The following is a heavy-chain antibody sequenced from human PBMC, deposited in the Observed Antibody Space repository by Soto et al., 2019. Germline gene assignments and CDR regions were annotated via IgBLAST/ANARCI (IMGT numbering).Heavy chain of an antibody. V-gene: IGHV4-59*01. Sequence: QVQLQESGPGLVKPSETLSLTCTVSGGSISSYYWSWIRQPPGKGLEWIGYIYYSGSTNYNPSLKSRVTISVDTSKNQFSLKLSSVTAADTAVYYCAGTILAYCGGDCYPHYGMDVW. CDR2: IYYSGST. CDR3: AGTILAYCGGDCYPHYGMDV. CDR1: GGSISSYY. D-gene: IGHD2-21*02. J-gene: IGHJ6*01.